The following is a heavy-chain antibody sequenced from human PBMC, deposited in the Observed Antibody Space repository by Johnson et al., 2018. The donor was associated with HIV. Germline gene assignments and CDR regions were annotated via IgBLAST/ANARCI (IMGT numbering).Heavy chain of an antibody. Sequence: VQLVESGGGLVQPGGSLGLSCAASGFPVSSNYMSWVRPAPGKGLEWVSVIYSGGSTYYADSVKGRFTISRDNSKNTLYLQMNSLRAEDTAVYYCARDPSGCSSTSCYEFDAFDIWGQGTMVTVSS. CDR3: ARDPSGCSSTSCYEFDAFDI. D-gene: IGHD2-2*01. CDR2: IYSGGST. CDR1: GFPVSSNY. V-gene: IGHV3-66*01. J-gene: IGHJ3*02.